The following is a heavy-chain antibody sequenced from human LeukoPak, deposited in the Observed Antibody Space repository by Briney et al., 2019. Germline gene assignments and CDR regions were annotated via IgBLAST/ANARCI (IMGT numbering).Heavy chain of an antibody. J-gene: IGHJ6*04. D-gene: IGHD2-15*01. CDR3: ARYCSGGSCYGMDV. CDR2: INHSGST. CDR1: GGSFSGYY. Sequence: SETLSLTCAVYGGSFSGYYWSWIRQPPGKGLEWIGEINHSGSTNYNPSLKSRVTISGDTSKNQFSLKLSSVTAADTAVYYCARYCSGGSCYGMDVWGKGTTVTVSS. V-gene: IGHV4-34*01.